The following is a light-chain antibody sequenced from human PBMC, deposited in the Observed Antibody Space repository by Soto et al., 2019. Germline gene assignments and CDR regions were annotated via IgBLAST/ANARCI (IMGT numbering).Light chain of an antibody. CDR2: KAS. J-gene: IGKJ4*01. V-gene: IGKV1-5*03. CDR3: QQLNKYPST. CDR1: QSISSW. Sequence: IQMTKSPSTLSASVGDRVTITCGASQSISSWLAWYQQKPGKAPKLLIYKASSLQSGVPSRFSGSGSGTEFTLTISSLQPDDFATYYCQQLNKYPSTFGGGTKVDVK.